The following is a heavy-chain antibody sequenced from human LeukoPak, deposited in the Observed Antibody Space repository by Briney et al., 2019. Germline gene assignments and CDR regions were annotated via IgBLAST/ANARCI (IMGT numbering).Heavy chain of an antibody. J-gene: IGHJ4*02. CDR3: AKVRPTRFVESSGWLELGY. D-gene: IGHD6-19*01. CDR2: ISSSDTYT. CDR1: GFTFSDYY. Sequence: GGSLRLSCAASGFTFSDYYMSWIRQAPGKGLEWVSYISSSDTYTNYADSVKGRFTISRDNSKNSLYLQMNSLRTEDTAFYYCAKVRPTRFVESSGWLELGYWGQGTLVTVSS. V-gene: IGHV3-11*05.